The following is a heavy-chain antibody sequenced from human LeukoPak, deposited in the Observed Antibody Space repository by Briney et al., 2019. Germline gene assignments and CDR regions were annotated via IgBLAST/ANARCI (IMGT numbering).Heavy chain of an antibody. CDR1: GGTFSSYA. Sequence: ASVKVSCKASGGTFSSYAISWVRQAPGQGLEWMGGIIPIFGTANYAQKFQCRVTITADESTSTAYMELSSLRSEDTAVYYCATRKPEVSGYDWRGYLDYYYYYMDVWGKGTTVTVSS. V-gene: IGHV1-69*13. CDR3: ATRKPEVSGYDWRGYLDYYYYYMDV. D-gene: IGHD5-12*01. CDR2: IIPIFGTA. J-gene: IGHJ6*03.